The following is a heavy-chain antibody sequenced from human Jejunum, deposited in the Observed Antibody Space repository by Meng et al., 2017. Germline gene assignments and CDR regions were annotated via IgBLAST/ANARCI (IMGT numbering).Heavy chain of an antibody. CDR1: GYSISSGYY. CDR3: ARGRLY. Sequence: GSLRLSCAVSGYSISSGYYWGWIRQFPGKGLEWIGSIYHSGSTSYNPSLKSRVTISVDTSKNQFSLRLTSVTAADTAVYYCARGRLYWGQGTLVTVSS. V-gene: IGHV4-38-2*01. CDR2: IYHSGST. J-gene: IGHJ4*02. D-gene: IGHD2-21*01.